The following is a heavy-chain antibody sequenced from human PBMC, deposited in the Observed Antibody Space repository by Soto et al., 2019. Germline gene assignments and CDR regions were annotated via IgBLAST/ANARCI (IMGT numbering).Heavy chain of an antibody. CDR3: ARVPGYYDSSGFIGFGS. CDR1: GFSLTTGGMC. D-gene: IGHD3-22*01. CDR2: IDWDDDK. V-gene: IGHV2-70*01. Sequence: SGPTLVNPTQTLTLTCTFSGFSLTTGGMCVAWIRQPPGKALEWLALIDWDDDKNYSTSLKTRLTISKDTSKNQVVLTMTNMDPVDTATYYCARVPGYYDSSGFIGFGSWGQGTLVTVSS. J-gene: IGHJ4*02.